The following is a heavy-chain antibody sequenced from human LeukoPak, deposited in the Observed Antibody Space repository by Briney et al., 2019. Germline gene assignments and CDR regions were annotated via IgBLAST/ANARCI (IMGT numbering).Heavy chain of an antibody. CDR1: GYIFTNYY. CDR3: ARETQRSFDY. CDR2: INPNTGGT. V-gene: IGHV1-2*02. Sequence: ASVKVSCKASGYIFTNYYMHWVRQAPGQGLEWMGWINPNTGGTNYAQKFQGRVTMTRDTSISTAYMELGRLSSDDTADYYCARETQRSFDYWGQGTLVTVSS. J-gene: IGHJ4*02.